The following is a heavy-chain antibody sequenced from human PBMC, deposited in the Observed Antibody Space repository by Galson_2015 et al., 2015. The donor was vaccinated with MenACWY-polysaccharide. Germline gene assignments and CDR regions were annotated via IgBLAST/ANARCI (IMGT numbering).Heavy chain of an antibody. CDR3: ARVEKYSGSFYILY. D-gene: IGHD1-26*01. J-gene: IGHJ4*02. CDR1: DSSIRSGYF. CDR2: IFHRGTT. Sequence: SEPLSLTCAVSDSSIRSGYFWGWIRQPPGKGLEWIASIFHRGTTYYNPSLKSRVTISVDTSKNQFSLKLSSVTAADTAVYYCARVEKYSGSFYILYWGQGTLVTVSS. V-gene: IGHV4-38-2*01.